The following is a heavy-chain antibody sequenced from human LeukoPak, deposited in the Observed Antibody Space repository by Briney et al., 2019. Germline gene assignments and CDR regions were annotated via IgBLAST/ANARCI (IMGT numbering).Heavy chain of an antibody. CDR2: IYHSGNT. CDR1: GASISRGGYY. V-gene: IGHV4-31*03. D-gene: IGHD1-26*01. J-gene: IGHJ6*03. Sequence: SETLSLTCTVSGASISRGGYYWSWIRQYPGKGVEWIGYIYHSGNTYYNASLKSRLTISVDTSKSQFSLNLRSVTAADSAVYYCARVPMGASYYYMDVWGKGTTVTVSS. CDR3: ARVPMGASYYYMDV.